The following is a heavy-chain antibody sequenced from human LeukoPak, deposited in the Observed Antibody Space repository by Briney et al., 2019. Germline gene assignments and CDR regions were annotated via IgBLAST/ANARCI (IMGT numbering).Heavy chain of an antibody. CDR1: GYTFTGYY. J-gene: IGHJ4*02. D-gene: IGHD3-16*02. V-gene: IGHV1-2*02. CDR2: INPNSGGT. CDR3: ARVVYDYVWGSYPVLDY. Sequence: ASVKVSCKASGYTFTGYYMHWVRQAPGQGLEWMGWINPNSGGTNCAQKFQGRVTMTRDTSISTAYMELSRLRSDDTAVYYCARVVYDYVWGSYPVLDYWGQGTLVTVSS.